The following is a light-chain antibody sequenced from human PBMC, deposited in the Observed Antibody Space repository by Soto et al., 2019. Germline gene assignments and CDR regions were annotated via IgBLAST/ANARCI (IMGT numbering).Light chain of an antibody. V-gene: IGLV2-14*01. CDR1: SSDVGGYNY. J-gene: IGLJ1*01. CDR2: DVS. CDR3: SSYTSSSTLEV. Sequence: QSALTQPASVSGSPGQSITISCTGTSSDVGGYNYVSWYQQHPGKAPKLMIYDVSNRPSGVSNRFSGSKSGNTASLTISGLQAEVEADYSCSSYTSSSTLEVFRTGTKVTVL.